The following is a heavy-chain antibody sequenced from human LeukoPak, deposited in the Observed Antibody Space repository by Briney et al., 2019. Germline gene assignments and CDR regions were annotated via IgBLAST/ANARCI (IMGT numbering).Heavy chain of an antibody. J-gene: IGHJ4*02. CDR3: ARGSATAKY. V-gene: IGHV4-34*01. CDR1: GGSFSGYY. Sequence: PSETLSLTCAVYGGSFSGYYWSWIRQPPGKGLEWIGEINHSGSTNYNPSLKSRVTISVDTSKNQFSLKLSSVTAADTAVYYCARGSATAKYWGQGTLVTVSS. CDR2: INHSGST. D-gene: IGHD2-21*02.